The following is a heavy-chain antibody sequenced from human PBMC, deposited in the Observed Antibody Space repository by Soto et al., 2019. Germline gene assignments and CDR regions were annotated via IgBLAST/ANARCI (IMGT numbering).Heavy chain of an antibody. CDR2: IYPGDSDT. CDR3: ARSTGYSSGLAHWFDP. CDR1: GYSFTSYW. J-gene: IGHJ5*02. Sequence: GESLKISCKGSGYSFTSYWIGWVRQMPGKGLEWMGIIYPGDSDTGHSPSFQGQVTISADKSISTAYLQWSSLKASDTAMYYCARSTGYSSGLAHWFDPWGQGTLVTVSS. V-gene: IGHV5-51*01. D-gene: IGHD6-19*01.